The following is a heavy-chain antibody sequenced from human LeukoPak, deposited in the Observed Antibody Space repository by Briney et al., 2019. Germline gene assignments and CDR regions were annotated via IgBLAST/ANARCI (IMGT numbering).Heavy chain of an antibody. J-gene: IGHJ5*02. D-gene: IGHD6-13*01. CDR2: INPNSGGT. Sequence: GASVKVSCKASGYTFTGYYMHWVRQAPGQGLEWMGWINPNSGGTNYAQKFQGRVTMTRDTSISTAYMELSRLRSDDTAVYYCARDGTGSSRWFDPWGQGTLVTVSS. CDR1: GYTFTGYY. V-gene: IGHV1-2*02. CDR3: ARDGTGSSRWFDP.